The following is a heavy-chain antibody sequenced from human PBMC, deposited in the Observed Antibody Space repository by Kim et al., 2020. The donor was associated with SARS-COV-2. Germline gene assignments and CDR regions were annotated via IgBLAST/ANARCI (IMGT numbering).Heavy chain of an antibody. V-gene: IGHV3-48*01. CDR3: ARDSGDRFCSGTDCYKFDM. D-gene: IGHD2-21*02. J-gene: IGHJ3*02. Sequence: GGSLRLSCAASGFIFSTYSMNWVRQAPGKGLEWVSYISGSGQSIYYADSVKGRFTISRDNAKNSLYLQMSSLRAEDTAVYYCARDSGDRFCSGTDCYKFDMWGQGTMVTFSS. CDR1: GFIFSTYS. CDR2: ISGSGQSI.